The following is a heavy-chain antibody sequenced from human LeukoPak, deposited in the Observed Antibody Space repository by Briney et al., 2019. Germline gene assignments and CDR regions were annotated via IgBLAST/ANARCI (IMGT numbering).Heavy chain of an antibody. V-gene: IGHV3-9*01. CDR1: GFTFDDYA. CDR2: ISWNSGSI. D-gene: IGHD7-27*01. CDR3: AKDVNWGSDYFDY. Sequence: GGSLRLSCAASGFTFDDYAMHWVRQAPGKGLEWVSGISWNSGSIGYADSVKGRFTISRDNAKDSLYLQMNSLRAEDTASYYCAKDVNWGSDYFDYWGQGTLVTVSS. J-gene: IGHJ4*02.